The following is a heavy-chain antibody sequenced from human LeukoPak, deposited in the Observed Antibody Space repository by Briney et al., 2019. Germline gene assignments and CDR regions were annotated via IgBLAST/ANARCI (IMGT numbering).Heavy chain of an antibody. J-gene: IGHJ3*02. CDR3: ARGKQLWTQGAFDI. V-gene: IGHV4-34*01. Sequence: SETLSLTCAAYGGSFSGYYWSWIRQPPGKGLEWIGEINHSGSTNYNPSLKSRVTISVDTSKNQFSLKLRSVTAADTAEYYCARGKQLWTQGAFDIWGQGTMVTVSS. CDR2: INHSGST. D-gene: IGHD5-18*01. CDR1: GGSFSGYY.